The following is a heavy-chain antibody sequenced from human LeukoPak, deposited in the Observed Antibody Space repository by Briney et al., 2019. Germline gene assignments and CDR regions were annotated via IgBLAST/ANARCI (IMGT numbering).Heavy chain of an antibody. Sequence: GGSLRLSCAASGFTVSSNYMSWVRQAPGKGLEWVSVIYSGGSTYYADSVKGRFTISRDNSKNTLYLQMNSLRAEDTAVYYCARGSDIVGATTDYWGQGTLVTVSS. CDR1: GFTVSSNY. CDR3: ARGSDIVGATTDY. V-gene: IGHV3-53*01. CDR2: IYSGGST. D-gene: IGHD1-26*01. J-gene: IGHJ4*02.